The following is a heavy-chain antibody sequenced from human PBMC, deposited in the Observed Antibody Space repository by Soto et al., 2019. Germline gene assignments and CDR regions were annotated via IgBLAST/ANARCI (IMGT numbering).Heavy chain of an antibody. Sequence: QVQLVQSGAEVKKPGSSVKVSCKASGGTFSSYAISWVRQAPGQGLEWMGGIIPIFGTANYAQKFQGRVTITADESTSTVYMELSSLRSENTAMYYCARDRSGCHSSLDAFDFWGQGTMGTFSS. CDR3: ARDRSGCHSSLDAFDF. CDR2: IIPIFGTA. J-gene: IGHJ3*01. V-gene: IGHV1-69*01. CDR1: GGTFSSYA. D-gene: IGHD3-22*01.